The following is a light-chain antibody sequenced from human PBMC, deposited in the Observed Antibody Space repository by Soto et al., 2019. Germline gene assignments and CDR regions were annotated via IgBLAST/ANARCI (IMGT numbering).Light chain of an antibody. CDR2: GAS. Sequence: EIVMTHSPATLSVSPWEIATLSCRAGQSVSSNLAWYQQKPGQAPRLLIYGASTRATGIPARFSGSGSGTECTLTISSLQSEDFAVYYCQQYNNWPGTFGQGTKVDIK. CDR1: QSVSSN. J-gene: IGKJ1*01. V-gene: IGKV3-15*01. CDR3: QQYNNWPGT.